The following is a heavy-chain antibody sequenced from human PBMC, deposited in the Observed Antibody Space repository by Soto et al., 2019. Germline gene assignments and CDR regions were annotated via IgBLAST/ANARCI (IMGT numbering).Heavy chain of an antibody. CDR2: PSDNGGST. CDR1: GFTFSTYA. CDR3: AKDHGGGDSSSWYR. J-gene: IGHJ4*02. V-gene: IGHV3-23*01. D-gene: IGHD6-13*01. Sequence: PGGSLRLSCAASGFTFSTYAMNWVRQAPGKGLEWVSAPSDNGGSTYYADSVRGRFTISRDNSMNTLYLQMNSLRAEDTAVYYCAKDHGGGDSSSWYRWGQGTLVTVSS.